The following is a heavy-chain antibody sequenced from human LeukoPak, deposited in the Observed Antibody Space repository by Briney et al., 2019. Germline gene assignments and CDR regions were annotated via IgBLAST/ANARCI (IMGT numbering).Heavy chain of an antibody. V-gene: IGHV3-74*01. J-gene: IGHJ4*02. CDR2: INSDGGST. D-gene: IGHD1-7*01. CDR1: GFTFSSYW. CDR3: ARGRRGLELRSGCFDY. Sequence: SGGSLRLSCAASGFTFSSYWMHWVRQAPGKGLVWVSRINSDGGSTSYADSVKGRFTISRDNAKNTLYLQMNSLRAEDTAVYYCARGRRGLELRSGCFDYWGQGTLVTVSS.